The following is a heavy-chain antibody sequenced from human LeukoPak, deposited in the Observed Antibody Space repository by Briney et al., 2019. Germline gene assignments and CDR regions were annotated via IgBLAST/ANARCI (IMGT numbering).Heavy chain of an antibody. V-gene: IGHV3-9*01. CDR2: ISLNRCNI. D-gene: IGHD1-1*01. J-gene: IGHJ4*01. CDR1: GFTIDDYA. CDR3: AKGAEGLATTYCDF. Sequence: ARTLRLSCAASGFTIDDYAMHWVWNAPRPGQERVSGISLNRCNIVYADSVKGRFTNSRDNAQNSLYPQMNSLRTEDTAFYYFAKGAEGLATTYCDFWGEGTLVTVSS.